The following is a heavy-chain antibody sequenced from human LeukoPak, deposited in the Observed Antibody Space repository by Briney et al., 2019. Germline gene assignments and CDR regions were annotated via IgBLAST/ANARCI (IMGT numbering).Heavy chain of an antibody. CDR2: IYYSGST. D-gene: IGHD2-2*01. Sequence: PSETLSLTCTVSGDSISSYYWSWIRQPPGKGLEWLGYIYYSGSTNYNPSLKSRVTISVDTSKNQFSLKLSSVTAADTAVYYCARDTFLGGRYCSSTSCWDWFDPWGQGTLVTVSS. V-gene: IGHV4-59*01. CDR1: GDSISSYY. J-gene: IGHJ5*02. CDR3: ARDTFLGGRYCSSTSCWDWFDP.